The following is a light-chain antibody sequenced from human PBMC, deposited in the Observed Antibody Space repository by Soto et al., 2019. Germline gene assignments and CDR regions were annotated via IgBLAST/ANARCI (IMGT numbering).Light chain of an antibody. CDR3: ASWDDSLNGVV. Sequence: QSVLTQPPSASGTPGQRVTMSCSGSKSNIGDNTVNWFQQPPGSAPKLIISTNNQRPSGVPDRFSGSKSGTSGSLAISGLQSEDEADYYCASWDDSLNGVVFGGGTRSPS. V-gene: IGLV1-44*01. J-gene: IGLJ2*01. CDR1: KSNIGDNT. CDR2: TNN.